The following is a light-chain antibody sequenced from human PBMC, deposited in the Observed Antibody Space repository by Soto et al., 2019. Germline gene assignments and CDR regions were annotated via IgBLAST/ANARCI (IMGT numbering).Light chain of an antibody. Sequence: DIVMTQTPLSSPVTLGQPASISCRSSESLVHSDGNTYLSWLQQRPGQPPRLLLYKISNRFYRVPDTFPGRVAGTDFTLKISSVEADDVEVYYCLHCSQSTTFAQGTRLDIK. J-gene: IGKJ5*01. CDR2: KIS. CDR3: LHCSQSTT. CDR1: ESLVHSDGNTY. V-gene: IGKV2-24*01.